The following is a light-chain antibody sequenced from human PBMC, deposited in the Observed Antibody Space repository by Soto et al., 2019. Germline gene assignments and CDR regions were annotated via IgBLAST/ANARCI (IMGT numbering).Light chain of an antibody. V-gene: IGLV2-14*01. CDR1: SSDVGGYNY. CDR3: SSYTSGTTVV. Sequence: QSVLTQPASVSGASGQSITISCTGTSSDVGGYNYVSWYQQHPGKAPKLMIYEVSNRPSGVSNRFSGSKSGNTASLTIAGLQDEDEADYYCSSYTSGTTVVFGGGTKVTVL. CDR2: EVS. J-gene: IGLJ2*01.